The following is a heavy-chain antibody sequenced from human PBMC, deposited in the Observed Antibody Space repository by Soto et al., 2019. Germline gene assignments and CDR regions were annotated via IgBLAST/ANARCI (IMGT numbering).Heavy chain of an antibody. D-gene: IGHD3-3*01. V-gene: IGHV3-74*01. Sequence: EVQLVESGGGLVQPGGSLRLSCAASGFTFSSYWMHWVRQAPGKGLVWVSRINSDGSSTSYADSVKGRFTISRDNAKNTLYLQMNSLRAEDTSVYYCARDRDFWSGYYTYDYGMDVWGQGTTVTVSS. CDR1: GFTFSSYW. CDR2: INSDGSST. J-gene: IGHJ6*02. CDR3: ARDRDFWSGYYTYDYGMDV.